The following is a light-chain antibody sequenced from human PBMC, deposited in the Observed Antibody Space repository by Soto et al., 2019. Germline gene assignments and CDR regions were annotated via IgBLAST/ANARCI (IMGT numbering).Light chain of an antibody. V-gene: IGLV1-40*01. CDR1: SSTIGAGFD. Sequence: QSVLTQPPSVSGAPGQRVTISCTGSSSTIGAGFDVHWYQQLPGTAPKLLLYGDTNRPSGVPDRFSCSKSGTSASLAITGLQAEDEADYYCQSYDTALSVYVVFGGGTKVTVL. J-gene: IGLJ2*01. CDR3: QSYDTALSVYVV. CDR2: GDT.